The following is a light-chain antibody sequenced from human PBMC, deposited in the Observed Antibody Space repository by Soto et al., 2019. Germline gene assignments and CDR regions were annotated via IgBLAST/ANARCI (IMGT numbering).Light chain of an antibody. Sequence: QSVLTQPRSVSGSPGQSVTISCTGTSSDVGGFNYVSWYQHHPGKAPKLMIYDVSKWPSGVPDRFSGSKSGNTASLTISGLQAEDEAEYYCCSYAGTYAVFGGGTKLTVL. CDR1: SSDVGGFNY. CDR3: CSYAGTYAV. CDR2: DVS. V-gene: IGLV2-11*01. J-gene: IGLJ2*01.